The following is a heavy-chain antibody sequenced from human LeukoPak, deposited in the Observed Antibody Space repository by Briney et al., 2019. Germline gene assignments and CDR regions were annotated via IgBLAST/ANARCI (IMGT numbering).Heavy chain of an antibody. V-gene: IGHV1-8*01. D-gene: IGHD3-9*01. J-gene: IGHJ4*02. Sequence: ASVKAACKAYGYTLTSYDINWVRQATGQGLEWMGWMNPNSGNTGYAQKFQGRVTMTRNTSISIAYMEVSSLRSEDTAVYYCARGTRGDILTGYSLGYWGQGTLVTVSS. CDR1: GYTLTSYD. CDR2: MNPNSGNT. CDR3: ARGTRGDILTGYSLGY.